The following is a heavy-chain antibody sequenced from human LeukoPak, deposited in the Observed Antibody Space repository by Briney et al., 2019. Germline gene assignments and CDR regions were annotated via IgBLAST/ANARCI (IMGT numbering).Heavy chain of an antibody. Sequence: GGSLKLSCAASGFTFSGSAMHWVRQASGKGLEWVGRIRSKANSYATAYAASVKGRFTISRDDSKNTAYLQMNSLKTEDTAVYYCTSRAGAFDIWGQGTMATVSS. J-gene: IGHJ3*02. D-gene: IGHD6-13*01. CDR3: TSRAGAFDI. CDR2: IRSKANSYAT. V-gene: IGHV3-73*01. CDR1: GFTFSGSA.